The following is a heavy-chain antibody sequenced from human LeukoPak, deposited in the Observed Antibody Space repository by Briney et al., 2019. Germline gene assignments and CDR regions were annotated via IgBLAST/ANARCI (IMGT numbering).Heavy chain of an antibody. CDR3: AKAGLRYYDSSGYYLFDY. CDR2: IYSGGST. V-gene: IGHV3-66*01. CDR1: EFSVGSNY. D-gene: IGHD3-22*01. J-gene: IGHJ4*02. Sequence: RGSLRLSCAASEFSVGSNYMTWVRQAPGKGLEWVSLIYSGGSTYYADSVKGRFTISRDNSKNTLYLQMNSLRAEDTAVYYCAKAGLRYYDSSGYYLFDYWGQGTLVTVSS.